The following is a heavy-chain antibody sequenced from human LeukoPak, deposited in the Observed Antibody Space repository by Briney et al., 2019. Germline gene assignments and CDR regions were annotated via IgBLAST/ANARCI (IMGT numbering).Heavy chain of an antibody. Sequence: ASVKVSCKASGGTFSSYAISWVRQAPGQGLEWMGRIIPILGIANYAQKFQGRVTITADKSTRTAYMELSSLRSEDTAVYYCARGYYDSSGFTHAFDIWGQGTMVTVSS. CDR1: GGTFSSYA. CDR2: IIPILGIA. CDR3: ARGYYDSSGFTHAFDI. V-gene: IGHV1-69*04. D-gene: IGHD3-22*01. J-gene: IGHJ3*02.